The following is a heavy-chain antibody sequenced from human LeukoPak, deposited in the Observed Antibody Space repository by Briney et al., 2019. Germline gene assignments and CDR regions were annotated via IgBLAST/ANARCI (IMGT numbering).Heavy chain of an antibody. CDR3: ARDRRRDIAAPTEAFDI. V-gene: IGHV3-11*04. CDR1: GFNFSDYY. J-gene: IGHJ3*02. Sequence: GGSLRLSCAASGFNFSDYYMSWIRQAPGKGLEWVSYISSSGSTIYYADSVKGRFTISRDNAKNSLYLQMNSLRAEDTAVYYCARDRRRDIAAPTEAFDIWGQGTMVTVSS. D-gene: IGHD6-6*01. CDR2: ISSSGSTI.